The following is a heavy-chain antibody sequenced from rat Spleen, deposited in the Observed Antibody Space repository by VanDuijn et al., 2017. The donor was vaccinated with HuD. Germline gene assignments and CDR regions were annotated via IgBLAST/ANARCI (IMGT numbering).Heavy chain of an antibody. Sequence: QVQLKESGPGLVQPSQTLSLTCTVSGLSLTSNSVSWIRQPPGKGLEWMGAIWSGGSTDYSSALKSRLSISRDTSKSQVFLKMNSLQTEDTATYYCARFGGEFDYWGQGVMVTVSS. D-gene: IGHD4-6*01. V-gene: IGHV2-47*01. CDR1: GLSLTSNS. CDR3: ARFGGEFDY. CDR2: IWSGGST. J-gene: IGHJ2*01.